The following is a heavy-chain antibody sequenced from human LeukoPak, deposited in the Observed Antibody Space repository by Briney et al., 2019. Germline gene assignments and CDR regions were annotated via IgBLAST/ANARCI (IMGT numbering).Heavy chain of an antibody. CDR2: IYYSGNT. V-gene: IGHV4-39*01. CDR1: GGSISSSSYY. Sequence: PSETLSLTCSVSGGSISSSSYYWGWIRQPPGTGLEWIGSIYYSGNTYYNPSLKSRVTISVDTSKNQFSLKLSSMTAADTAVYYCARTPRDGYNSPYFDYWGQGTLVTVSS. D-gene: IGHD5-24*01. CDR3: ARTPRDGYNSPYFDY. J-gene: IGHJ4*02.